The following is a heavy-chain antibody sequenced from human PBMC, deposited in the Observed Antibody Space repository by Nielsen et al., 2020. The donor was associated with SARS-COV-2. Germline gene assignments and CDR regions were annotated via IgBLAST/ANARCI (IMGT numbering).Heavy chain of an antibody. CDR1: GYTFTSYY. CDR2: INPNGGST. J-gene: IGHJ3*02. CDR3: ARDRYCSSTSCYHDAFDI. V-gene: IGHV1-46*01. D-gene: IGHD2-2*01. Sequence: ASVKVSCKASGYTFTSYYMHWVRQAPGQGLEWMGIINPNGGSTSYAQKFQGRVTMTRDTSTSTVYMELSSLRSEDTAVYYCARDRYCSSTSCYHDAFDIWGQGTMVTVSS.